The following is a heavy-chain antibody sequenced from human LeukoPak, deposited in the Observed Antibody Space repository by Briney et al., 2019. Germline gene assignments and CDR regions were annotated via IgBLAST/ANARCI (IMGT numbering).Heavy chain of an antibody. J-gene: IGHJ3*02. V-gene: IGHV4-38-2*02. Sequence: SETLSLTCTVSGYSLTSGHYWGWIRPPPGKGLEWIESFSHSGTTSHNPSLKSRVTISVDTSKNQFSLKLGSVTAADTAVYYCARTNAFDIWGQGTMVTVSS. CDR1: GYSLTSGHY. CDR3: ARTNAFDI. CDR2: FSHSGTT.